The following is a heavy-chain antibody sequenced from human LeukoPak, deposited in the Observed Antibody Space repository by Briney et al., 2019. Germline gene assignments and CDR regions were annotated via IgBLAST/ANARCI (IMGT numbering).Heavy chain of an antibody. Sequence: SETLSLTCTVSGGSISSGTYYWGWIRQPPGKGLEWIGSIYYSGSTYYNPSLKSRVTISVDRSKNQFSLKLSSVTVADTAVYYCARGPYYYMDVWGKGTTVTVSS. CDR1: GGSISSGTYY. CDR3: ARGPYYYMDV. CDR2: IYYSGST. J-gene: IGHJ6*03. V-gene: IGHV4-39*07.